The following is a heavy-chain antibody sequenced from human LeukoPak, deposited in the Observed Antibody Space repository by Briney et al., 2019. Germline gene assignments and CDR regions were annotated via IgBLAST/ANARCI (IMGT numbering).Heavy chain of an antibody. CDR3: AKDRYSYAFEYSDS. J-gene: IGHJ4*02. Sequence: GGSLRLSCVGSGFTSIAYALTWARQAPGKGLEWVSGISGGGVTTYYADSVKGRFTISRDNSKNTLSLQVSSLRTEDTAVYYCAKDRYSYAFEYSDSWGQGTLVTASS. V-gene: IGHV3-23*01. CDR1: GFTSIAYA. D-gene: IGHD5-18*01. CDR2: ISGGGVTT.